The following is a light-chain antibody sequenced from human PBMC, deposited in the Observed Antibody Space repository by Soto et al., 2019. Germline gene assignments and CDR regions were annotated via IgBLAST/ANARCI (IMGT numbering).Light chain of an antibody. J-gene: IGLJ2*01. CDR2: EVT. CDR1: RDDIGAYDY. CDR3: NSYTNSSDVV. Sequence: QSVLTQPASVSGSPGQSITISCAGTRDDIGAYDYVSWYQQHPGNAPKLLVYEVTNRPSGVSDRFSGSKSGNTASLTISGLQAEDEADYYCNSYTNSSDVVFGGGTKLTVL. V-gene: IGLV2-14*01.